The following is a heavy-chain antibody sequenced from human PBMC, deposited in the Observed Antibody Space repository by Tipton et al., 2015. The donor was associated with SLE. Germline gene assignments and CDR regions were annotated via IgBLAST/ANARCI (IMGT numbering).Heavy chain of an antibody. D-gene: IGHD6-19*01. CDR2: INHSGGT. CDR1: GGSFSDYY. Sequence: TLSLTCAVYGGSFSDYYWSWIRQPPGTGLEWIGEINHSGGTNNNPSLKSRVTISVDTSKNQFSLKLSSVTAADTAVYYCARGLGAYSSGWRYYYYYMDVWGKGTTVTVSS. V-gene: IGHV4-34*01. J-gene: IGHJ6*03. CDR3: ARGLGAYSSGWRYYYYYMDV.